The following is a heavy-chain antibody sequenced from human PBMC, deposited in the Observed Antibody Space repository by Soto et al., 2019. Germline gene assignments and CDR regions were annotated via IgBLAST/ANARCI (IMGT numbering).Heavy chain of an antibody. D-gene: IGHD1-26*01. CDR1: GGSISSYY. V-gene: IGHV4-59*01. CDR3: ARSGSYSHDAFDI. Sequence: QVQLQESGPGLVKPSETLSLTCTVSGGSISSYYWSWIRQPPGKGLEWIGYIYYSGSTNYNPSLQSRVTLSRDXXKNQFSLKLSSVTAADTAVYYCARSGSYSHDAFDIWGQGTMVTVSS. J-gene: IGHJ3*02. CDR2: IYYSGST.